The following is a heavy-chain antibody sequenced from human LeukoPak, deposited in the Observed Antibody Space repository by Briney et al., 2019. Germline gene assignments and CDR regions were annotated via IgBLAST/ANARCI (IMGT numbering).Heavy chain of an antibody. CDR2: MNPNSGNT. J-gene: IGHJ6*03. CDR3: ARGNSPRSGLLYYHYYYYMDV. V-gene: IGHV1-8*01. Sequence: ASVKVSCKASGYTFTSYDINWVRQAPGQGLEWMGWMNPNSGNTGYAQKFQGRVTMTRNTSISTAYMELSSLRSEDTAVYYCARGNSPRSGLLYYHYYYYMDVWGKGTTVTISS. D-gene: IGHD2-15*01. CDR1: GYTFTSYD.